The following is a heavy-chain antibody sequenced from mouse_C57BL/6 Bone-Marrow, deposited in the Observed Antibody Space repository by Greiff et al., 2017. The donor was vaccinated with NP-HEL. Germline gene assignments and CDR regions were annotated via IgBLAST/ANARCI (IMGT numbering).Heavy chain of an antibody. Sequence: EVKLVESGGDLVKPGGSLKLSCAASGFTFSSYGMSWVRQTPDKRLEWVATISSGGSYTYYPDSVKGRFTISRDNAKNTLYLQMSSLKSEDTAMYYCARHGGLRLYAMDYWGQGTSVTVSS. CDR2: ISSGGSYT. CDR1: GFTFSSYG. CDR3: ARHGGLRLYAMDY. J-gene: IGHJ4*01. V-gene: IGHV5-6*01. D-gene: IGHD2-2*01.